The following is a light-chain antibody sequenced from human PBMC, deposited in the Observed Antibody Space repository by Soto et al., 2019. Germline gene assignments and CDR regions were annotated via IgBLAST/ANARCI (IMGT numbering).Light chain of an antibody. J-gene: IGLJ1*01. CDR2: EVS. V-gene: IGLV2-14*01. CDR1: SSDVGDYKY. Sequence: SALTQPASVSGSPGQSITISCTGTSSDVGDYKYVSWYQQHPGKAPKLVISEVSNRPSGISNRFSGSKSGNTASLTISGLQAEDEADYYCSSYTTIFTYVFGTGTKVTV. CDR3: SSYTTIFTYV.